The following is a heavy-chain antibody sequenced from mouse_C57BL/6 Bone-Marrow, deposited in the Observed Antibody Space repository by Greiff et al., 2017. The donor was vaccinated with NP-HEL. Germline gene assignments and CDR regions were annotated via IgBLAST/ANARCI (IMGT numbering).Heavy chain of an antibody. J-gene: IGHJ3*01. CDR3: ASIYSNYVWFAY. D-gene: IGHD2-5*01. CDR2: IHPNSGST. V-gene: IGHV1-64*01. Sequence: QVQLQQPGAELVKPGASVKLSCKASGYTFTSYWMHWVKQRPGHGLAWIGMIHPNSGSTNYNEKFKSKATLTVDKSSSTAYMQLSSLTSEDSAVYYCASIYSNYVWFAYWGQGTLVTVSA. CDR1: GYTFTSYW.